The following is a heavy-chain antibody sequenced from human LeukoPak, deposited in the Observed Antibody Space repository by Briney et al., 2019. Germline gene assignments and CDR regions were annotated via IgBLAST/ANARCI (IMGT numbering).Heavy chain of an antibody. CDR3: AKDLAVLLWFGELFPPYYFDY. J-gene: IGHJ4*02. V-gene: IGHV3-30*18. D-gene: IGHD3-10*01. CDR1: GFTFSSYG. CDR2: ISYDGSNK. Sequence: GGSLRLSCAAPGFTFSSYGMHWVRQAPGKGLEWVAVISYDGSNKYYADSVKGRFTISRDNSKNTLYLQMNSLRAEDTAVYYCAKDLAVLLWFGELFPPYYFDYWGQGTLVTVSS.